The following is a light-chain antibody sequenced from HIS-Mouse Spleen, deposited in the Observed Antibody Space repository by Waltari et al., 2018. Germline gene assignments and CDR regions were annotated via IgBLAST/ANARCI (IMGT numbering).Light chain of an antibody. CDR1: SSDVGSYNL. J-gene: IGLJ3*02. CDR2: EGS. CDR3: CSYAGSSTWV. V-gene: IGLV2-23*01. Sequence: QSALTQPASVSGSPGQSITISCTGTSSDVGSYNLVSLYQQHQGKAPKLMIYEGSKRPSVVSNRCPGSKSGNTASLTISGLQAEDEADYYCCSYAGSSTWVFGGGTKLTVL.